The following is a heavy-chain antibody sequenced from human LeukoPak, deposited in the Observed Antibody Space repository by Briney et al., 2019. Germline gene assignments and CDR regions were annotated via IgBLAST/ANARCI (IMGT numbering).Heavy chain of an antibody. CDR3: ARDLSVYSYGVRYFDY. CDR2: INPSGGST. V-gene: IGHV1-46*01. CDR1: GYTFTSYY. Sequence: ASVKVSCKASGYTFTSYYMHWVRQAPGQGLEWMGIINPSGGSTSYAQKFQGRVTMTRDTSISTAYMELSRLRSDDTAVYYCARDLSVYSYGVRYFDYWGQGTLVTVSS. D-gene: IGHD5-18*01. J-gene: IGHJ4*02.